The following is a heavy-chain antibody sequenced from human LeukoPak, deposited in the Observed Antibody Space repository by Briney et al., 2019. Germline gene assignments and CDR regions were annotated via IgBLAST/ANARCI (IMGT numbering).Heavy chain of an antibody. V-gene: IGHV3-7*01. J-gene: IGHJ6*03. Sequence: GGSLRLSCAASGFTFSSYWMSWVRQAPGKGLEWVANIKQDGSEKYYVDSVKGRFTISRDNAKNSLYLQMNSLRAEDTAVYYCARIPYYCYYYMDVWGKGATVTVSS. D-gene: IGHD2-21*01. CDR1: GFTFSSYW. CDR2: IKQDGSEK. CDR3: ARIPYYCYYYMDV.